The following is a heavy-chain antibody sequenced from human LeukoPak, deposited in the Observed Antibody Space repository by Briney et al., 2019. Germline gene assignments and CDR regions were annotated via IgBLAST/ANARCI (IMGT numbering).Heavy chain of an antibody. Sequence: ASVKVSCKASGYTFTRYDINSVRQATGHGLECMGWMNPNSGNTGYAQKFQGRVTITRNTSMSTAYMELGSLRSEDTAVYYCARQPKMRYFDWLFPPGYYYYMDVWGKGTTVTVSS. V-gene: IGHV1-8*03. J-gene: IGHJ6*03. CDR2: MNPNSGNT. CDR1: GYTFTRYD. CDR3: ARQPKMRYFDWLFPPGYYYYMDV. D-gene: IGHD3-9*01.